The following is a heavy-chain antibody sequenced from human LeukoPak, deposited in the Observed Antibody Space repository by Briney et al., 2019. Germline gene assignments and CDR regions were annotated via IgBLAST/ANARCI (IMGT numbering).Heavy chain of an antibody. Sequence: SGTLSLTCAVSGGSISSSNWWSWVRQPPGEGLEWIGEIYHSGSTNYNPSLKSRVTISVDKSKNQFSLKLSSVTAADTAVYYCARALKSGFGELSFDYWGQGTLVTVSS. D-gene: IGHD3-10*01. J-gene: IGHJ4*02. CDR3: ARALKSGFGELSFDY. CDR1: GGSISSSNW. V-gene: IGHV4-4*02. CDR2: IYHSGST.